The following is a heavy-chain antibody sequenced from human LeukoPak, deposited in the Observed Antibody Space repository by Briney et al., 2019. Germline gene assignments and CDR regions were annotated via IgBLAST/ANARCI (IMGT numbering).Heavy chain of an antibody. CDR2: ISSNGSTI. D-gene: IGHD2-2*01. Sequence: PGGSLRLSCAASGFTFSDYYLSWIRQAPGKGLEWVSYISSNGSTIYYADSVKGRFTISRDNAKNSLYLQMNSLRAEDTAVYYCARDGCTSCPIDYWGQGTLVTVSS. V-gene: IGHV3-11*04. CDR3: ARDGCTSCPIDY. CDR1: GFTFSDYY. J-gene: IGHJ4*02.